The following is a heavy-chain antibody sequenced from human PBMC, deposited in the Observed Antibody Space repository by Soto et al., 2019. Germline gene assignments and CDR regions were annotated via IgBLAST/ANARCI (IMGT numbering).Heavy chain of an antibody. V-gene: IGHV4-59*08. J-gene: IGHJ4*02. CDR2: IYYSGST. Sequence: SETLSLTCTVSGGSIIIYYLSWIRQPPGKGLEWIGYIYYSGSTNYNPSLKSRVTISVDTSKNQFSLKLSSVTAADTAVYYCARHEKQQLVLDYWGQGTLVTVSS. CDR1: GGSIIIYY. D-gene: IGHD6-13*01. CDR3: ARHEKQQLVLDY.